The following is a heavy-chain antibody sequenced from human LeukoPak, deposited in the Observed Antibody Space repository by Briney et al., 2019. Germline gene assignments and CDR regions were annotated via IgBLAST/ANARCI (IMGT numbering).Heavy chain of an antibody. V-gene: IGHV3-73*01. J-gene: IGHJ5*01. D-gene: IGHD3-22*01. CDR3: ATAYFDSSAYLDS. CDR1: GFSLSGSA. Sequence: GGSLKLSCVASGFSLSGSAMHWVRQAPGKGLEWVGRIRTKGSSYATEYAVSLNGRFTASRDDSQNTAYLQMNSLKTEDSAVYYCATAYFDSSAYLDSWGQGTLVTVSS. CDR2: IRTKGSSYAT.